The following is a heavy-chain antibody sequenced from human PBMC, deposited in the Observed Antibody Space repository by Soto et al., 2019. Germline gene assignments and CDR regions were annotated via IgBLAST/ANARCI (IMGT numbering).Heavy chain of an antibody. V-gene: IGHV3-9*01. CDR2: ISWNSGSI. Sequence: GGSLRLSCAASGFTFDDYAMHWVRQAPGKGLEWASGISWNSGSIGYADSVKGRFTISRDNAKNSLYLQMNSLRAEDTALYYCAKDIMSGYDSSAFDIWGQGTMVTVSS. J-gene: IGHJ3*02. CDR3: AKDIMSGYDSSAFDI. CDR1: GFTFDDYA. D-gene: IGHD5-12*01.